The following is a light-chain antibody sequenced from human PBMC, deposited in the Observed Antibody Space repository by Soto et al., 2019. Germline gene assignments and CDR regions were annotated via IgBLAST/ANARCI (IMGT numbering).Light chain of an antibody. CDR2: DVT. V-gene: IGLV2-11*01. CDR1: SSDVGGYDY. CDR3: SSFAGNYII. J-gene: IGLJ2*01. Sequence: QSALTQPRSVSGSPGQSVTISCTGTSSDVGGYDYVSWYQQHPGQAPKLIIYDVTKWPSGVPDRFSGSKSGNTASLTISGLQAEDEADYYCSSFAGNYIIFGGGTK.